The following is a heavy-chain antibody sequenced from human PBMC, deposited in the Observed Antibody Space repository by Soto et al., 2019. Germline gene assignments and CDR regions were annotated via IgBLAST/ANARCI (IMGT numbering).Heavy chain of an antibody. CDR1: GFTFSSYG. J-gene: IGHJ4*02. D-gene: IGHD3-3*01. V-gene: IGHV3-30*18. Sequence: GGSLRLSCAASGFTFSSYGMHWVRQAPGKGLEWVAVISYDGSNKYYADSVKGRFTISRDNSKNTLYLQMNSLRAEDTAVYYCAKQPSYDFWSGYLDYWGQGTLVTVSS. CDR3: AKQPSYDFWSGYLDY. CDR2: ISYDGSNK.